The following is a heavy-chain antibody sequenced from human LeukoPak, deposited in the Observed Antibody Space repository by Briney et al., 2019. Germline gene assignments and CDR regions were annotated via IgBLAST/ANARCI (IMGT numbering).Heavy chain of an antibody. V-gene: IGHV1-2*02. CDR3: ARDLGVGGSYRNFDY. CDR1: GYTFTGYY. CDR2: INPNSGGT. D-gene: IGHD1-26*01. Sequence: ASVKVSCKASGYTFTGYYMRGVRQAPGQGLEWMGWINPNSGGTNYAQKFQGRVTMTRDTSISTAYMELSRLRSDDTAVYYCARDLGVGGSYRNFDYWGQGTLVTVSS. J-gene: IGHJ4*02.